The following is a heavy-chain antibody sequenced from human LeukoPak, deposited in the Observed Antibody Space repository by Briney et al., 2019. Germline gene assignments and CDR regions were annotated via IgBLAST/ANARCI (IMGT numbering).Heavy chain of an antibody. J-gene: IGHJ4*02. CDR1: GGSISSSSYY. D-gene: IGHD4-23*01. CDR2: IYYSGST. V-gene: IGHV4-39*01. Sequence: SETLSLTCTVPGGSISSSSYYWGWIRQPPGKGLEWIGSIYYSGSTYYNPSLKSRVTISVDTSKNQFSLKLSSVTAADTAVYYCARHYDYGGNSDWGYWGQGTLVTVSS. CDR3: ARHYDYGGNSDWGY.